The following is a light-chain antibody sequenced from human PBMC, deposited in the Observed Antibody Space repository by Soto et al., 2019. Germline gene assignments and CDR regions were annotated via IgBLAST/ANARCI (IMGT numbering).Light chain of an antibody. V-gene: IGKV3-15*01. Sequence: EIVMTQFPATLSVSPGERATLSCRASQSVRSNLAWYQQKPGQAPRLLIFAASTRATVIPARFRGSGSGTEFTLTISDLQSEDFAVYYCQQYSSSSPWTFGQGTKVDIK. CDR3: QQYSSSSPWT. CDR2: AAS. CDR1: QSVRSN. J-gene: IGKJ1*01.